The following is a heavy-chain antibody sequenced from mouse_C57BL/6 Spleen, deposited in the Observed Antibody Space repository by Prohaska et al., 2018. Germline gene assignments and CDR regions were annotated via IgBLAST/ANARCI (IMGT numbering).Heavy chain of an antibody. J-gene: IGHJ2*01. Sequence: PGAELVKPGASVKMSCKAYGYTFTSYWITWVKQRPGQALEWIGDIYPGSGSTNYNEKFKSKATLTVDTSSSTAYMQLSSLTSEDSAVYYCAIPTGGYWGQGTTLTVSS. V-gene: IGHV1-55*01. CDR1: GYTFTSYW. CDR3: AIPTGGY. CDR2: IYPGSGST. D-gene: IGHD4-1*01.